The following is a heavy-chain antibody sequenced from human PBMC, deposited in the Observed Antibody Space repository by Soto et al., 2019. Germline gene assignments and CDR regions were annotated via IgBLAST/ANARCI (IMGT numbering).Heavy chain of an antibody. Sequence: SETLSLTCTVSGGSISSFYWSWIRQPPGTGLEWIGYVHYSGSTNYNPSLKSRVVISLDTSKNQFSLNLSSVTAADTVLYYFARSRWDTHYYYYFMDVWGKGTTVTVSS. D-gene: IGHD1-26*01. V-gene: IGHV4-59*01. J-gene: IGHJ6*03. CDR1: GGSISSFY. CDR2: VHYSGST. CDR3: ARSRWDTHYYYYFMDV.